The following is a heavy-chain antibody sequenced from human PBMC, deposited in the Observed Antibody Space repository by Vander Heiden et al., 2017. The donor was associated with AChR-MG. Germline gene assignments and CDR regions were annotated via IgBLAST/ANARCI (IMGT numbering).Heavy chain of an antibody. D-gene: IGHD3-3*01. V-gene: IGHV1-8*01. CDR3: ARGRAPMFFGVVKPSYYMDV. CDR2: MNPNRGNT. CDR1: GYTFTSYD. Sequence: QVQLVQSGAEVKKPGASVKVSCKASGYTFTSYDINWVRQATGQGLEWMGWMNPNRGNTGYAQKFQGRVTMTRNTSISTAYMELSSLRSEDTAVYYCARGRAPMFFGVVKPSYYMDVWGKGTTVTVSS. J-gene: IGHJ6*03.